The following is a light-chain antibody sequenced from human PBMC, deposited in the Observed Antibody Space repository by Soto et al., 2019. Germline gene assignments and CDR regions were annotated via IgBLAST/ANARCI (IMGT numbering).Light chain of an antibody. Sequence: DIQMTQSPSSLSASVGDRVTITCQASQDISNFLNWYQQKPGKAPKLLIYEASNLETGVPSRFSGGGSGTDFTFTINSLQPEDIATYFCQQCIYLPYTFGQGTKLEIK. CDR2: EAS. CDR1: QDISNF. V-gene: IGKV1-33*01. CDR3: QQCIYLPYT. J-gene: IGKJ2*01.